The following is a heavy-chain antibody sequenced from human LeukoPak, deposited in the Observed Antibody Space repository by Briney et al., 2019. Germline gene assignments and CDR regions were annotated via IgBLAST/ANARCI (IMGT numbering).Heavy chain of an antibody. CDR1: GFTFSSYW. CDR2: IKEDGSER. CDR3: ARARPGYYFDY. J-gene: IGHJ4*02. V-gene: IGHV3-7*04. Sequence: PGGSLRLSCVASGFTFSSYWMSWVRQAPGKGLEWVANIKEDGSERYYVDSVKGRFTISRDNAKSSLYLQMNSLRAEDTAVYYCARARPGYYFDYWGQGTLVTVSS.